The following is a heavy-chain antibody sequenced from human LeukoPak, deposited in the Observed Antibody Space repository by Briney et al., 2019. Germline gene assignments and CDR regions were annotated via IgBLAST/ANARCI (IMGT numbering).Heavy chain of an antibody. CDR1: GFTVTNNY. CDR3: ARSKTAPGDAFDI. V-gene: IGHV3-66*01. J-gene: IGHJ3*02. CDR2: LYTAGST. Sequence: GGSLRLSCAASGFTVTNNYMSWVRQAPGKGLEWVSILYTAGSTYYADSVKARFTISRDNSKNTVHLQMNSLRVEDTAVYYCARSKTAPGDAFDIWGQGTMVTVSS.